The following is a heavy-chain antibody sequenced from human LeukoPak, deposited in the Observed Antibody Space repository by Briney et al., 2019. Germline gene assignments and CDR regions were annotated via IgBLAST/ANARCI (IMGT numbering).Heavy chain of an antibody. D-gene: IGHD3-3*01. CDR1: GYTFTSYY. J-gene: IGHJ3*02. Sequence: ASVKVSCMASGYTFTSYYMHWVRQAPGQGLEWMGIINPSGGSTSYAQKFQGRVTMTRDMSTSTVYLELSSLRSEDTAVYYCARGLSQNYDFWSGTPPAAFDIWGQGTMVTVSS. CDR2: INPSGGST. CDR3: ARGLSQNYDFWSGTPPAAFDI. V-gene: IGHV1-46*01.